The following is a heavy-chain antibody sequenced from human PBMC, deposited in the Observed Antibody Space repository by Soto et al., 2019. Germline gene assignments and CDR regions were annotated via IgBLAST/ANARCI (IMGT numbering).Heavy chain of an antibody. V-gene: IGHV1-69*13. CDR3: AGVFWSGYYYFDY. J-gene: IGHJ4*02. CDR2: IIPIFGTA. D-gene: IGHD3-3*01. Sequence: SVKVSCKASGGTFSSYAISWVRQAPGQGLEWMGGIIPIFGTANYAQKFQGRVTITADESTSTAYMELSSLRSEDTAVYYCAGVFWSGYYYFDYWGQGTLVTVSS. CDR1: GGTFSSYA.